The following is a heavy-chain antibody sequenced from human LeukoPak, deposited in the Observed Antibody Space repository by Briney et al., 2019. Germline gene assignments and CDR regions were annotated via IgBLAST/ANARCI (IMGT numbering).Heavy chain of an antibody. V-gene: IGHV3-30*03. CDR2: ISYDGSNK. D-gene: IGHD3-10*01. J-gene: IGHJ3*02. CDR3: ARDHSIMVRGTFDI. CDR1: GFTFSSYG. Sequence: GRSLRLSCAASGFTFSSYGMHWVRQAPGKGLEWVAVISYDGSNKYYADSVKGRFTISRDNSKNTLYLQMNSLRAEDTAVYYCARDHSIMVRGTFDIWGQGTMVTVSS.